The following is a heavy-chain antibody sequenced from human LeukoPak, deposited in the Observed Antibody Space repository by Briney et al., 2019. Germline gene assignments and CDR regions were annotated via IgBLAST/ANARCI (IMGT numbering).Heavy chain of an antibody. CDR2: IYYSGIT. CDR1: SYSISSGSY. D-gene: IGHD4-23*01. V-gene: IGHV4-61*01. CDR3: ASCDGNSPFDY. Sequence: SETLSLTCAVSSYSISSGSYWSWIRQPPGKELEWIGYIYYSGITNYNPSLKSRVTISVDTSKNQFSLKLTSVTAADTAVYYCASCDGNSPFDYWGQGTLVTVSS. J-gene: IGHJ4*02.